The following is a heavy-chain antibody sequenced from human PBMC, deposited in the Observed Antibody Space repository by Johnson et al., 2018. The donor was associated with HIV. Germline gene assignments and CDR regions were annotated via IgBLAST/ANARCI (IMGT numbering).Heavy chain of an antibody. CDR1: GFTFSSYA. D-gene: IGHD2-15*01. V-gene: IGHV3-23*04. CDR2: ISGSGGST. J-gene: IGHJ3*02. CDR3: AKKGGLLGAFDI. Sequence: VQLVESGGGVVQPGRSLRLSCAASGFTFSSYAMSWVRQAPGKGLEWVSAISGSGGSTYYADSVKGRFTISRDNSKNTLYLQMNSLRAEDTAVYYCAKKGGLLGAFDIWGQGTMVIVSS.